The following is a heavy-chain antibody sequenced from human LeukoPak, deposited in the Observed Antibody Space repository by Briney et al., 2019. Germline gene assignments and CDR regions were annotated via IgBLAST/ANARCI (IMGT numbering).Heavy chain of an antibody. V-gene: IGHV3-53*01. D-gene: IGHD3-10*01. J-gene: IGHJ6*03. CDR1: GFTVSSNY. CDR3: ARHGSITMVRGRLRYYYMDV. Sequence: GGSLRLSCAASGFTVSSNYMSWVRQAPGQGLEWVSVIYSGGSTYYADSVKGRFTISRDNSKNTVFLQMNSLRAEDTAVYYCARHGSITMVRGRLRYYYMDVWGKGTTVTISS. CDR2: IYSGGST.